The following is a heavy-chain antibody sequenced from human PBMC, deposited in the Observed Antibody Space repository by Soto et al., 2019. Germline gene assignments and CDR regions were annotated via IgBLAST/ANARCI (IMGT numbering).Heavy chain of an antibody. CDR3: AREAGHSSSWYFDY. V-gene: IGHV6-1*01. CDR2: TYYSSKWNN. Sequence: SRTLSLTCAISGDSVSSNSAAWIWVKQSPSRGLEWLVRTYYSSKWNNDDAVSGKRRRTLDSDTTENQCSLQLNSVTPEDTAVYLGAREAGHSSSWYFDYWGKGTLVSVSS. D-gene: IGHD6-13*01. J-gene: IGHJ4*01. CDR1: GDSVSSNSAA.